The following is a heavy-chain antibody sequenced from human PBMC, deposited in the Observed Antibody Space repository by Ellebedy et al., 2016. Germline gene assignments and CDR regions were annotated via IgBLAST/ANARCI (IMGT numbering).Heavy chain of an antibody. CDR3: ARDQGTTVTTLYY. V-gene: IGHV1-46*01. D-gene: IGHD4-17*01. CDR2: INPSGGST. Sequence: ASVKVSXKASRYTFTSYYMHWVRQAPGQGLEWMGIINPSGGSTSYAQKFQGRVTMTRDTSTSTVYMELSSLRSEDTAVYYCARDQGTTVTTLYYWGQGTLVTVSS. J-gene: IGHJ4*02. CDR1: RYTFTSYY.